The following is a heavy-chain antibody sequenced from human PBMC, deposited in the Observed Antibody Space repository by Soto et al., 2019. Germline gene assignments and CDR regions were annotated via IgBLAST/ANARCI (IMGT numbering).Heavy chain of an antibody. Sequence: SETLSLTCTVSGCSISSYYWSWIRQPPGKGLEWIGYIYYSGSTNYNPSLKSRVTISVDTSKNQFSLKLSSVTAADTAVYYCARRYGSSFDYWGQGTLVTVSS. V-gene: IGHV4-59*08. J-gene: IGHJ4*02. CDR2: IYYSGST. CDR3: ARRYGSSFDY. CDR1: GCSISSYY. D-gene: IGHD6-13*01.